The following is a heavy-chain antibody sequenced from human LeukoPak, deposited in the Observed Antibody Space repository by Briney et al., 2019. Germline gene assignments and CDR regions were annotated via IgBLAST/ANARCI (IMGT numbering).Heavy chain of an antibody. CDR1: GGSISSGSYY. CDR2: IYTSGST. D-gene: IGHD1-26*01. Sequence: PSETLSLTCTVSGGSISSGSYYWSWIRQPAGKGLEWIGRIYTSGSTNYNPSLKSRVTISVDTFKNQFSLKLSSVTAADTAVYYCARGWRATYHDDYWGQGTLVTVSS. J-gene: IGHJ4*02. V-gene: IGHV4-61*02. CDR3: ARGWRATYHDDY.